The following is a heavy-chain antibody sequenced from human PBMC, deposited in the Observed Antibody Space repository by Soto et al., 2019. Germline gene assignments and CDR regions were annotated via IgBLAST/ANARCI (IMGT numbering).Heavy chain of an antibody. CDR1: GFTFSTYA. V-gene: IGHV3-23*01. J-gene: IGHJ6*03. Sequence: GGSLRLSCAASGFTFSTYAMSWVRQAPGKGLEWVSAINNNGGSTYYADSVEGRFTISRDNSKNTLYLQMNSLRAEDTAVYYCAKGPGYYGSGTYPDYYYYYYYMDVWGKGTTVTVSS. D-gene: IGHD3-10*01. CDR3: AKGPGYYGSGTYPDYYYYYYYMDV. CDR2: INNNGGST.